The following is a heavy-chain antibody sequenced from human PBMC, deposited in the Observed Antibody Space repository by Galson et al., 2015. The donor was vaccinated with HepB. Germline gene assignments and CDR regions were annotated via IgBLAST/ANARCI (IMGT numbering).Heavy chain of an antibody. CDR2: ISSSSSYI. D-gene: IGHD3-16*01. CDR1: GFTFSSYS. CDR3: ARDLFGGDNERGPLDP. V-gene: IGHV3-21*01. Sequence: SLRLSCAASGFTFSSYSMNWVRKAPGKGLEWVSSISSSSSYIYYADSVKGRFTISRDNAKNSLYLQMNSLRAEDTAVYYCARDLFGGDNERGPLDPWGQGTLVTVSS. J-gene: IGHJ5*02.